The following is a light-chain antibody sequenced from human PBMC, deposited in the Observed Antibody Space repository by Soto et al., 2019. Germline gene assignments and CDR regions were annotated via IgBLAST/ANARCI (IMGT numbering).Light chain of an antibody. J-gene: IGKJ1*01. V-gene: IGKV1-39*01. Sequence: DIQMTQSPSYLSAPVGDRVTITCRASQGFTTNLNWYQQKPGNAPKLLIYAAFTLQSGVPSRFSGSGSETDFTLTISSLRPEDFATYSCQQSYSTTWTFGQGTKVEIK. CDR3: QQSYSTTWT. CDR2: AAF. CDR1: QGFTTN.